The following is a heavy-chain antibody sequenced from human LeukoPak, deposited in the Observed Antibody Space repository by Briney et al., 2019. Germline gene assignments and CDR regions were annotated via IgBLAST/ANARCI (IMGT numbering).Heavy chain of an antibody. CDR2: IYTSGST. D-gene: IGHD2-15*01. Sequence: PSQTLSLTCTVSGGSISSGSYYWTWIRQPAGKGLEWIGRIYTSGSTNYNPSLKSRVTISVDTSKNQFSLKLSSVTAADTAVYYCARDEVYCSGGSCLQRFDYWGQGTLVTVSS. CDR3: ARDEVYCSGGSCLQRFDY. J-gene: IGHJ4*02. CDR1: GGSISSGSYY. V-gene: IGHV4-61*02.